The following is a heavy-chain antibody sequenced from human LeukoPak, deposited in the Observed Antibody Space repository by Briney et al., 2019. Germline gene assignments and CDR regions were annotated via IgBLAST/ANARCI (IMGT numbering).Heavy chain of an antibody. CDR2: IWYDGGNK. J-gene: IGHJ4*02. CDR1: GLSFNSYG. V-gene: IGHV3-30*02. D-gene: IGHD4-23*01. Sequence: GGSLRLSCVASGLSFNSYGMTWVRQAPGKGLEWVAFIWYDGGNKYYADSVKGRFTISRDNSKNAVYLQMDSLRAEDTAIYYFAKDHGGNSWYYFDFWGQGTLVTVSS. CDR3: AKDHGGNSWYYFDF.